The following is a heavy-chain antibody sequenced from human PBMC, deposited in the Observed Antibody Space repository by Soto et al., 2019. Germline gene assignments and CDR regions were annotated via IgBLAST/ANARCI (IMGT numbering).Heavy chain of an antibody. Sequence: GGSLRLSCAASGFTFSDYYMSWIRQAPGKGLEWVSYISSSSSYTNYADSVKGRFTISRDNAKNSLYLQMNSLRAEDTAVYYCAASGGGWGSGYYYPCDYWGQGTLVTVSS. D-gene: IGHD3-22*01. CDR3: AASGGGWGSGYYYPCDY. CDR1: GFTFSDYY. V-gene: IGHV3-11*06. J-gene: IGHJ4*02. CDR2: ISSSSSYT.